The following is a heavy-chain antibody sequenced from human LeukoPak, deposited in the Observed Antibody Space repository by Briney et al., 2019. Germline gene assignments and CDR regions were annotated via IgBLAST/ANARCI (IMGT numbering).Heavy chain of an antibody. Sequence: GGSLRLSCAASGFTFSSYWMSWVRQAPGKGLEWVANIKQDGSEKYYVDSVKGRFTISRDNAKNSLYLQMNSLRAEDTAVYYCARVGTSEGHYDILTGYYIPDGSDALDIWGQGTMVTVSS. CDR1: GFTFSSYW. V-gene: IGHV3-7*01. J-gene: IGHJ3*02. CDR2: IKQDGSEK. CDR3: ARVGTSEGHYDILTGYYIPDGSDALDI. D-gene: IGHD3-9*01.